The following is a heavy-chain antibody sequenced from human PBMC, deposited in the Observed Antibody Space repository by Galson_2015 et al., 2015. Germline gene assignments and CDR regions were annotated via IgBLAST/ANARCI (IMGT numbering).Heavy chain of an antibody. V-gene: IGHV1-46*01. CDR3: ARDSRYCSSTSRYDDSPWGGDYYYYMDV. CDR1: GYTFTSYY. CDR2: INPSGGST. D-gene: IGHD2-2*01. J-gene: IGHJ6*03. Sequence: SVKVSCKASGYTFTSYYMHWVRQAPGQGLEWMGIINPSGGSTSYAQKFQGRVTMTRDTSTSTVYMELSSLRSEDTAVYYCARDSRYCSSTSRYDDSPWGGDYYYYMDVWGKGTTVTVSS.